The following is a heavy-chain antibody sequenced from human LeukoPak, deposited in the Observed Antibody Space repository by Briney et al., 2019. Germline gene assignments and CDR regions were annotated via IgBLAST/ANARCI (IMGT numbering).Heavy chain of an antibody. CDR1: GFTFNDYT. CDR3: AKFRTAAGPRDFDS. D-gene: IGHD6-13*01. J-gene: IGHJ4*02. V-gene: IGHV3-23*01. CDR2: ITDSGGRT. Sequence: GGSLRLSCATSGFTFNDYTMSWVRQAPGKGLEWVSTITDSGGRTYYADSVKGRFSISRDTSKSTLYLQMNGLGADDTALYYCAKFRTAAGPRDFDSWGQGTLVTVSS.